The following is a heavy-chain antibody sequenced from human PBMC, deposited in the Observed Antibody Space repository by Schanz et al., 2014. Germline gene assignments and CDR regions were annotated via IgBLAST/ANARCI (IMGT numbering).Heavy chain of an antibody. V-gene: IGHV3-74*01. J-gene: IGHJ5*02. CDR2: IKSDGSST. CDR3: ARPAQWVGVSCFDP. Sequence: EVQLVESGGGLVQPGGSLRLSCAASGFTFSSYWMHWVRQVPGKGLVWVSRIKSDGSSTSYADSVKGRFTISRDNAKNTLYLQMNSLRAEDTAVYYCARPAQWVGVSCFDPWGQGTLVTVSS. CDR1: GFTFSSYW. D-gene: IGHD1-26*01.